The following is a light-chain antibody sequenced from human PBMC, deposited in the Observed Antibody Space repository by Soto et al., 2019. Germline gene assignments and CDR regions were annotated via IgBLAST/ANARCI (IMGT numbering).Light chain of an antibody. V-gene: IGKV3-11*01. CDR1: QSVSSY. CDR2: DAS. CDR3: QQRSSWPFA. Sequence: EIVLTQSPATLSLSPGERATLSCRASQSVSSYLAWYQQKPGQAPRLLIYDASNRATGIPARFSGSGSGTDFTLTISSLEPEDFAVYYCQQRSSWPFAFGPGSMVDIK. J-gene: IGKJ3*01.